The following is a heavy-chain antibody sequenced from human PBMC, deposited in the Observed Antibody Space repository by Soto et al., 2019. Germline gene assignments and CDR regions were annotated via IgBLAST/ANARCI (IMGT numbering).Heavy chain of an antibody. CDR2: IFSDGNT. D-gene: IGHD5-12*01. CDR1: GFSVSSNY. V-gene: IGHV3-53*04. J-gene: IGHJ5*02. Sequence: EVQVVESGGGLVQPGGSLRLSCAASGFSVSSNYMTWVRQAPGKGLEWVSVIFSDGNTYYADSVKGRFTIDRHNSKNTLYLQMNSLSAEDTAVYYCARVGYINDWPLLFNWFDPWGQGTLVTVSS. CDR3: ARVGYINDWPLLFNWFDP.